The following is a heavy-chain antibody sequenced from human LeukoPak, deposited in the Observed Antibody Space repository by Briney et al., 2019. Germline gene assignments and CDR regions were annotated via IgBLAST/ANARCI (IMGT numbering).Heavy chain of an antibody. CDR1: GFTFSNYA. D-gene: IGHD2-15*01. J-gene: IGHJ4*02. V-gene: IGHV3-23*01. CDR3: AKGSDGGGSFCGPDY. CDR2: ISADGTT. Sequence: PGGSVKVSCTASGFTFSNYAMNWVRQAPGKGLEWVSGISADGTTEYADSVKGRFTISRDNSKNTLFLQLNSLRAEDTAIYYCAKGSDGGGSFCGPDYWGQGTLVTVSS.